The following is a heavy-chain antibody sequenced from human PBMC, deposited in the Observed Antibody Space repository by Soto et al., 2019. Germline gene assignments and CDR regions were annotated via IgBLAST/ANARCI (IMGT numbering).Heavy chain of an antibody. CDR2: IIPIFGTA. Sequence: ASVKVSCKASGGTFSSYAITWVRQAPGQGLEWMGGIIPIFGTANYAQKFQARVTVTADESTSTAYMELSSLRAEDTAVYYCARHPGRIAQRGWFAPWGQGTLVTVSS. D-gene: IGHD6-13*01. CDR3: ARHPGRIAQRGWFAP. V-gene: IGHV1-69*13. J-gene: IGHJ5*02. CDR1: GGTFSSYA.